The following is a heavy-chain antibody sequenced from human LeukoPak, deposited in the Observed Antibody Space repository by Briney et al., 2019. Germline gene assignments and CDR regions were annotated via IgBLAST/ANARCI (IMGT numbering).Heavy chain of an antibody. Sequence: GGSLRLSCAASGFTVTTNYMTWVRQTPGKGLEWVSIIYSGGYTDYADSVKGRFTISRDNSKNTLDLQMNSLRAEDTAVYYCARRLEYSGSKGVFDYWGQGTLVTVSS. D-gene: IGHD1-26*01. CDR2: IYSGGYT. CDR3: ARRLEYSGSKGVFDY. V-gene: IGHV3-66*01. CDR1: GFTVTTNY. J-gene: IGHJ4*02.